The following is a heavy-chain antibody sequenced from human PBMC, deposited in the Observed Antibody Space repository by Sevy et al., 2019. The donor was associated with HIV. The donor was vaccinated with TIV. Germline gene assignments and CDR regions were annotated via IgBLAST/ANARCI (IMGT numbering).Heavy chain of an antibody. Sequence: ASVKVSCKASGGTFSSYAISWVRQAPGQGLEWMGGIIPIFGTANYAQKFQGRVTITADESTSTAYMELSSLRSEDTAVYYCARYCSSTSCPYYYYGMDVWGQWTTVTVSS. J-gene: IGHJ6*02. CDR1: GGTFSSYA. D-gene: IGHD2-2*01. CDR2: IIPIFGTA. V-gene: IGHV1-69*13. CDR3: ARYCSSTSCPYYYYGMDV.